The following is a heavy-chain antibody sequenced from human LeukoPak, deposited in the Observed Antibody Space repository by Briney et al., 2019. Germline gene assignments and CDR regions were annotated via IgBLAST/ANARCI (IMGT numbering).Heavy chain of an antibody. V-gene: IGHV4-61*08. CDR2: IYYSGST. CDR1: GASISSGGYY. J-gene: IGHJ4*02. Sequence: SETLSLTCAVSGASISSGGYYWSWIRQPPGRGLEWIGYIYYSGSTNYNPSLKSRVTISVDTSKNQFSLKLSSVTAADTAVYYCASSELYSYGIRAIDYWGQGTLVTVSS. D-gene: IGHD5-18*01. CDR3: ASSELYSYGIRAIDY.